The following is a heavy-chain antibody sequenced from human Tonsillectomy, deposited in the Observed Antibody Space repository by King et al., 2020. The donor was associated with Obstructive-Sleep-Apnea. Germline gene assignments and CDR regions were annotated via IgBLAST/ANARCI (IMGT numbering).Heavy chain of an antibody. Sequence: TLKESGPTLVKPTQTLTLTCTFSLVSLTTSVVGVGWIRQPPGKAMEWRAVIYLNDKRYSPSLGSRLAITTGTSKNQVVLTMTPMDPVDTATYYCAHSRYYYDSSGYHSFPWYFWGQGTLLTVSS. D-gene: IGHD3-22*01. CDR2: IYLNDK. J-gene: IGHJ4*02. CDR1: LVSLTTSVVG. V-gene: IGHV2-5*01. CDR3: AHSRYYYDSSGYHSFPWYF.